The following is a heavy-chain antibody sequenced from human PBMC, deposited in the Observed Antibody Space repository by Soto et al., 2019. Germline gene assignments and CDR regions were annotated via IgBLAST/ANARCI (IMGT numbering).Heavy chain of an antibody. D-gene: IGHD5-18*01. CDR2: IKSKTDGGTT. J-gene: IGHJ4*02. CDR3: TAYFGYRYGYGLNTTTDKNDY. CDR1: AFTFSNAW. V-gene: IGHV3-15*07. Sequence: PGGTLRLSCAASAFTFSNAWLNWVRPAPGKGLEWVGRIKSKTDGGTTDYAASVKGRFIISRDDSKNTLYLQMNSLKTEDTAVYYCTAYFGYRYGYGLNTTTDKNDYWGQGTLVSVSS.